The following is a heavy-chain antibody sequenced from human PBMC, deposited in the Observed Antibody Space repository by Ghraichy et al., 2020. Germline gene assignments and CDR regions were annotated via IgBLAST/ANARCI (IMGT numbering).Heavy chain of an antibody. CDR1: GGSFSGYY. CDR3: PRAEITGFDY. CDR2: INHSGST. J-gene: IGHJ4*02. D-gene: IGHD1-20*01. V-gene: IGHV4-34*01. Sequence: SETLSLTCAVYGGSFSGYYWSWIRQPPGKGLEWIGEINHSGSTNYNPSLKSRVTISVDTSKNQFSLKLSSVTAADTAVYYCPRAEITGFDYWGQGTLFTVSS.